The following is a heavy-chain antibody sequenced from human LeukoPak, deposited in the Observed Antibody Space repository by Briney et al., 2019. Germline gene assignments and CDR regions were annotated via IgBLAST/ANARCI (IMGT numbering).Heavy chain of an antibody. CDR1: GFTFSTYW. J-gene: IGHJ3*02. V-gene: IGHV3-7*02. Sequence: PGGSLRLSCAASGFTFSTYWMSWVRQVPGKGLEWVANIKHDGSQKFYVDSVKGRFTISRDNAKNTLYLQMNSLRAEDTAVYYCARVNYSSSSGAFDIWGQGTMVTVSS. D-gene: IGHD6-13*01. CDR3: ARVNYSSSSGAFDI. CDR2: IKHDGSQK.